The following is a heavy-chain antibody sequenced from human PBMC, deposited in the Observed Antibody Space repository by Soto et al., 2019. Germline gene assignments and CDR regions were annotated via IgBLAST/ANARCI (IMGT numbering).Heavy chain of an antibody. D-gene: IGHD2-2*01. CDR1: GYTFTSYG. Sequence: ASVKVSCKASGYTFTSYGISWVRQAPGQGLEWMGWISAYNGNKNYAQKLQGRVTMTTDTSTSTAYMELRSLRSDETDVYYCAREEAVVVPAAMGYYFDYWGQGTLVTVSS. V-gene: IGHV1-18*01. CDR3: AREEAVVVPAAMGYYFDY. CDR2: ISAYNGNK. J-gene: IGHJ4*02.